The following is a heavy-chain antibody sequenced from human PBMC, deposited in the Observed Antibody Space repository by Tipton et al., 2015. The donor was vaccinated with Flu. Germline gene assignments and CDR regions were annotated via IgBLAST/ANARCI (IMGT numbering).Heavy chain of an antibody. J-gene: IGHJ4*02. Sequence: TLSLTCTVSGGSISSYYWSWIRQPPGKGLEWIGYIYYSGSTYYNPSLKSRVTISVDTSKNQFSLKLSSVTAADTAVYYCARGPEQWLVNPHYFDYWGQGTLVTVSS. CDR2: IYYSGST. CDR1: GGSISSYY. CDR3: ARGPEQWLVNPHYFDY. D-gene: IGHD6-19*01. V-gene: IGHV4-59*08.